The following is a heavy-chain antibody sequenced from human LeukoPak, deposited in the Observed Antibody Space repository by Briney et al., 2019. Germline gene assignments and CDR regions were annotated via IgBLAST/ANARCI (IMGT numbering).Heavy chain of an antibody. J-gene: IGHJ3*02. Sequence: PGGSLRLSCVASRFTFSSYSINWVRQAPGKGLEWVSYISSSSSTIYYADSVKGRFTISRDNAKNTLYLQMNSLRAEDTAVYYCARVMDSSGWYAFGAFDIWGQGTMVTVSS. V-gene: IGHV3-48*04. D-gene: IGHD6-19*01. CDR2: ISSSSSTI. CDR3: ARVMDSSGWYAFGAFDI. CDR1: RFTFSSYS.